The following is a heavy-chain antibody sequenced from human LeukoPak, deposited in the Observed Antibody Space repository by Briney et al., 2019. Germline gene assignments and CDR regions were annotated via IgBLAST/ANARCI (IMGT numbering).Heavy chain of an antibody. D-gene: IGHD7-27*01. CDR3: ASINWGREYYFDY. CDR2: IYYSAST. V-gene: IGHV4-59*01. J-gene: IGHJ4*02. Sequence: SETLSLTCTVAGGSISSYYWSWIRQPPGKRLEWIGYIYYSASTNYNPSLKSRVTISVDTSNNQFSLKLSSVTAPDTAVYYCASINWGREYYFDYWGKGTLVTVSS. CDR1: GGSISSYY.